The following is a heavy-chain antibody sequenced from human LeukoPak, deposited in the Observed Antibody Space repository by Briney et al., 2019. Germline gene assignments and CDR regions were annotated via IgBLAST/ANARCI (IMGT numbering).Heavy chain of an antibody. CDR2: ILPIFGTA. J-gene: IGHJ4*02. CDR1: GGTFSSYA. CDR3: GRDIIGSYHYFDY. D-gene: IGHD1-26*01. Sequence: SVKVSCKASGGTFSSYAISWVRQAPGQGLEWMGGILPIFGTANYAQKLQGRVTITTIESMRPAYMELSSLRSEDTAVYGCGRDIIGSYHYFDYWGQGTLVTVSS. V-gene: IGHV1-69*05.